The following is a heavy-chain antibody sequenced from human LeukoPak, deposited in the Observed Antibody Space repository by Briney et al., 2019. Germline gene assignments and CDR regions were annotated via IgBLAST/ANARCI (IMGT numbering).Heavy chain of an antibody. Sequence: GASLRLSCAASGFTFSSYAMSWVRQAPGKGLEWVSAISGSGGSTYYADSVKGRFTISRDNSKNTLYLQMNSLRAEDTAVYYCARAIGVDTAMVNYWGQGTLVTVSS. D-gene: IGHD5-18*01. CDR1: GFTFSSYA. J-gene: IGHJ4*02. V-gene: IGHV3-23*01. CDR3: ARAIGVDTAMVNY. CDR2: ISGSGGST.